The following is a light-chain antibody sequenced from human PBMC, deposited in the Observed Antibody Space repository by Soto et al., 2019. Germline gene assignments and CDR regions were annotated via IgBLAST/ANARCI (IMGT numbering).Light chain of an antibody. V-gene: IGLV2-14*01. Sequence: QSVLTQPASVSGSPGQSITISCTGTSSDVGGYIYVSWYQQHPGKAPKLMIYDVSNRPSGVSNRFSGSKSGNTASLTISGLQAEDEADYYCSSYTSSSTLKVFGTGTKVTVL. CDR2: DVS. CDR3: SSYTSSSTLKV. CDR1: SSDVGGYIY. J-gene: IGLJ1*01.